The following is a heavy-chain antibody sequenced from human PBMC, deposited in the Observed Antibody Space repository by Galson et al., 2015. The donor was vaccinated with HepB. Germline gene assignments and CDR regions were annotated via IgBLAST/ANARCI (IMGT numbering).Heavy chain of an antibody. CDR3: ARDSTRIFDY. J-gene: IGHJ4*02. CDR1: GDSVSSNSVA. D-gene: IGHD2/OR15-2a*01. V-gene: IGHV6-1*01. Sequence: CAISGDSVSSNSVAWNWIRQSPSRGLEWLGRTYYRSKWYNDYAVSVKSRITINPDTSKNQFSLQLNSVTPEDTAIYYCARDSTRIFDYWGQGTLVTVSS. CDR2: TYYRSKWYN.